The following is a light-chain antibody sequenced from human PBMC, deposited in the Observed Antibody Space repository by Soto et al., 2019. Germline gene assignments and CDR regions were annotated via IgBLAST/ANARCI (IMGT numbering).Light chain of an antibody. CDR1: QSISSN. CDR3: QQCDNWPYT. Sequence: EIVMTQSPATLSVSPGETATLSCRASQSISSNLAWYQQTPGQAPRLLIYSASTRATGIPARFSGSGSGTDFPLTVSSLQSEDFAVYYCQQCDNWPYTFGQGTKLEIK. J-gene: IGKJ2*01. V-gene: IGKV3-15*01. CDR2: SAS.